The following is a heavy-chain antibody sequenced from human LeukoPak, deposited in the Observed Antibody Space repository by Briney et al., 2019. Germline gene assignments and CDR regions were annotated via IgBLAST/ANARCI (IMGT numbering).Heavy chain of an antibody. CDR3: ARGVRIEGSGSYEGPFFDY. D-gene: IGHD3-10*01. CDR2: INPSGGSA. Sequence: ASVKVSCKASGCTFTSYYMHWVRQAPGQGLEWMGMINPSGGSASYAQKFQGRVTMIRDTSTSTVYMELSSLRSEDTAVYYCARGVRIEGSGSYEGPFFDYWGQGTLVTVSS. V-gene: IGHV1-46*01. J-gene: IGHJ4*02. CDR1: GCTFTSYY.